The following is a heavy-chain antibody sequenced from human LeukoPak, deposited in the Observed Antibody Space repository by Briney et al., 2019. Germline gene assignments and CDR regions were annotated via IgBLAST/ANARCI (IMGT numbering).Heavy chain of an antibody. Sequence: GGSLRLSCAASGFTFSSSAMSWVRQAPGKGLEWVSAFSGNGGPTYYADSVKGRFTISRDNSKSTLYLQMNSLRAEDAAVYYCAKDRQTGNHYYFDSWGQGTLVAVSS. J-gene: IGHJ4*02. CDR1: GFTFSSSA. D-gene: IGHD1-14*01. CDR3: AKDRQTGNHYYFDS. V-gene: IGHV3-23*01. CDR2: FSGNGGPT.